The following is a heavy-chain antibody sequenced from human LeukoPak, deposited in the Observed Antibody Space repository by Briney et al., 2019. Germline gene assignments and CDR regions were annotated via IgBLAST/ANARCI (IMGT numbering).Heavy chain of an antibody. J-gene: IGHJ4*02. CDR1: GFTFSDYY. Sequence: GGSLRLSCAASGFTFSDYYMSWIRQAPGKGLVWVAAISYDGRTTYYADSVKGRFTISKDTSKNTLYLEMDSLRPEDTAIYYCTRDGIVGARSFDSWGQGILVTVSS. V-gene: IGHV3-30*03. D-gene: IGHD1-26*01. CDR2: ISYDGRTT. CDR3: TRDGIVGARSFDS.